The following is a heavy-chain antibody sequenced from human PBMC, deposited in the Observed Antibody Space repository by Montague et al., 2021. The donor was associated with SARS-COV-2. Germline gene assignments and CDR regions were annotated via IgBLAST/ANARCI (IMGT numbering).Heavy chain of an antibody. Sequence: SETLSLTCTVPGGSISSYFWSWIRQSPGKGLEWIGYFYHSGGTKYNPSLKSRVTVSGDTSKNQFSLKLSSVTTADTAVYYCARSGAVPMDWGQGTLVTVSS. CDR3: ARSGAVPMD. CDR2: FYHSGGT. V-gene: IGHV4-59*13. J-gene: IGHJ4*02. CDR1: GGSISSYF. D-gene: IGHD3-10*01.